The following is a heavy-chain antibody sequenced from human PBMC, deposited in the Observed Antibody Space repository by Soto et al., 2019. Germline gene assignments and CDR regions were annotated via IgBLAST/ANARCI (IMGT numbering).Heavy chain of an antibody. CDR1: GFTFSSYW. CDR3: AREVPLYSSGWYNWFDP. D-gene: IGHD6-19*01. J-gene: IGHJ5*02. Sequence: GGSLRLSCAASGFTFSSYWMHWVRQAPGKGLVWVSRINSDGSSTSYADSVKGRFTISRDNAKNTLYLQMNSLRAEDTAVYYCAREVPLYSSGWYNWFDPWGQGTLVTVSS. CDR2: INSDGSST. V-gene: IGHV3-74*01.